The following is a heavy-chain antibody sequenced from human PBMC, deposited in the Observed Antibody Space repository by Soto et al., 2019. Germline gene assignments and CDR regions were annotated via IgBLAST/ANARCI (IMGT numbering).Heavy chain of an antibody. D-gene: IGHD3-3*01. Sequence: ASVKVSCKASGGTFSSYAISWVRQAPGQGLEWMGGIIPILGIANYAPNFQGRVTITADRSTSTAYMELSSLRSEDTAVYYCARYGFWSGYYTDNWFDPWGQGTLVTVSS. CDR3: ARYGFWSGYYTDNWFDP. J-gene: IGHJ5*02. CDR1: GGTFSSYA. CDR2: IIPILGIA. V-gene: IGHV1-69*10.